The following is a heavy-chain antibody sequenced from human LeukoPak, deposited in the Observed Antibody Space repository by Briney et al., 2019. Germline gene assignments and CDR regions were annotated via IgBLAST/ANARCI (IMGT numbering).Heavy chain of an antibody. J-gene: IGHJ6*03. CDR3: ARGLVKAAGNKYYYYMDV. CDR1: GYTFTSYG. D-gene: IGHD6-13*01. CDR2: ISAYNGNT. V-gene: IGHV1-18*01. Sequence: GASVKVSCKASGYTFTSYGISWVRQAPGQGLEWMGWISAYNGNTNYAQKLQGRVTMTTDTSTSTAYMEVRSLRSDDTAVYYCARGLVKAAGNKYYYYMDVWGKGTTVTVSS.